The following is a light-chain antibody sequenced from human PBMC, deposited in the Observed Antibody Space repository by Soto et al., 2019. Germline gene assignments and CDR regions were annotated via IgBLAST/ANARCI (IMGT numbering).Light chain of an antibody. J-gene: IGLJ1*01. CDR1: SNDIGVYDF. V-gene: IGLV2-8*01. CDR2: QVN. CDR3: SSFAGSYSPYV. Sequence: QSVLTQPPSASGSPGQSVTISCTGTSNDIGVYDFVSWYQQHPGKAPKVIIYQVNKRPSGVPDRFSGSKSANTASLTVSGLRPEDEADYFCSSFAGSYSPYVFGTGTQLIVL.